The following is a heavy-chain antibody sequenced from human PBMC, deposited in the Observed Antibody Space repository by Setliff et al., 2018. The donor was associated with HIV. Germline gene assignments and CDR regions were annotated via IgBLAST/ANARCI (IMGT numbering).Heavy chain of an antibody. Sequence: SETLSLTCAVSGGSISSGGYSWSWIRQPPGKGLEWIGYIFHSGSTYYNPSLKSRVTISVDRSKNQFSLRLSSVTAADTAIYYCARDNADSYGMEVWGQGTTVTVSS. CDR1: GGSISSGGYS. CDR2: IFHSGST. CDR3: ARDNADSYGMEV. J-gene: IGHJ6*02. V-gene: IGHV4-30-2*01.